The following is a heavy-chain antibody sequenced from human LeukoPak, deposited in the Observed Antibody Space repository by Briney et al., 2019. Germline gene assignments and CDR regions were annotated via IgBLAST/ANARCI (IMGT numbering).Heavy chain of an antibody. CDR3: AREEYYGSGSPLGYFDY. D-gene: IGHD3-10*01. Sequence: SETLSLTCTVSGYSISSGYYWGWIRQPPGKGLEWIGSIYHSGSTYYNPSLKSRVTISVDTPKNQFSLKLSSVTAADTAVYYCAREEYYGSGSPLGYFDYWGQGTLVTVSS. CDR1: GYSISSGYY. J-gene: IGHJ4*02. CDR2: IYHSGST. V-gene: IGHV4-38-2*02.